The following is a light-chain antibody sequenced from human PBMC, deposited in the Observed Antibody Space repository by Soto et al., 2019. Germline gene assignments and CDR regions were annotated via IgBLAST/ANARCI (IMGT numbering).Light chain of an antibody. J-gene: IGLJ1*01. Sequence: QSALTQPASVSGSPGQSITISCTGTSSDVGGYNYVSWYQHHPGKAPKPMIYDVSNRPSGVSNRFSGSKSGNTASLTISGLQPEAEADYYCSSYTTSNTRQIVFGTGTKVTVL. V-gene: IGLV2-14*03. CDR2: DVS. CDR1: SSDVGGYNY. CDR3: SSYTTSNTRQIV.